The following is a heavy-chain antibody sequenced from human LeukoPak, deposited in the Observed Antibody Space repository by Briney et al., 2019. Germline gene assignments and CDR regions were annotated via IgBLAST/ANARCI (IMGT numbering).Heavy chain of an antibody. D-gene: IGHD2-2*01. V-gene: IGHV1-2*02. Sequence: ASVKVSCKASGYTFTGYYMHWVRQAPGQGLEWMGWINPNSGGTNYAQKSQGRVTMTRDTSISTAYMELSRLRSDDTAVYYCARDLPEEYQLQHTQFDYWGQGTLVTVSS. CDR3: ARDLPEEYQLQHTQFDY. J-gene: IGHJ4*02. CDR1: GYTFTGYY. CDR2: INPNSGGT.